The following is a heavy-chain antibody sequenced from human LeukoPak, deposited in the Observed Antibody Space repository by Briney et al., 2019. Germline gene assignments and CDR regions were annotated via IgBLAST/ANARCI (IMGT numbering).Heavy chain of an antibody. CDR3: AKSVAIYFYYGLDV. CDR2: ISHDVKTT. CDR1: GFSFSDSV. D-gene: IGHD3-3*01. V-gene: IGHV3-30-3*02. J-gene: IGHJ6*02. Sequence: GGSLRLSCVASGFSFSDSVIHWVRQAPGKGLEWVAVISHDVKTTYYADSVKGRFTISRDNSKNTLFLQMDSLRAEDTAPYYCAKSVAIYFYYGLDVWGQGTTVTVSS.